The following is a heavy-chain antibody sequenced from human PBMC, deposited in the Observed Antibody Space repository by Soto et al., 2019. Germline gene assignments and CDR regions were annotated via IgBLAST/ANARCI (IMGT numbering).Heavy chain of an antibody. CDR2: ISPGIDIR. Sequence: QVQLVQAGAEVKNPGSSVKVSCKASGGTFSTYTLYWVRQAPGQGLEWRGGISPGIDIRDYAQKFQGRVTITADESTSTVYMQLRTLISEDTALYYCAGGMRFGGSCCFDVWGQGTLVTVSS. V-gene: IGHV1-69*12. CDR1: GGTFSTYT. D-gene: IGHD2-15*01. CDR3: AGGMRFGGSCCFDV. J-gene: IGHJ4*02.